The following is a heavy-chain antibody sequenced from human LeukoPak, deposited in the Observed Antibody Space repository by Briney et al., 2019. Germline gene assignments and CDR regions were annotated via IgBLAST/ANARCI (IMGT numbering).Heavy chain of an antibody. D-gene: IGHD6-19*01. CDR3: ASAYSSGYWFDP. V-gene: IGHV1-2*02. Sequence: GASVKVSCKASGYTFTSYYMHWVRQAPGQGLEWMGWINPNSGGTNYAQKFQGRVTMTRDTSISTAYMELSRLRPDDTAVYYCASAYSSGYWFDPWGQGTLVTVSS. CDR1: GYTFTSYY. CDR2: INPNSGGT. J-gene: IGHJ5*02.